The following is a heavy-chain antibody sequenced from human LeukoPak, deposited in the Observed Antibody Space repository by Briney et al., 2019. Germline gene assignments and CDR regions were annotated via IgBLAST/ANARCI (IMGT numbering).Heavy chain of an antibody. V-gene: IGHV4-34*01. Sequence: PSETLSLTCAVYGGSFSGYYWSWIRQPPGKGLEWIGEINHSGSTNYNPSLKSRVTISVDTSKNQFSLKLSSVTAADTAVYYCARGLTIFGVVIQSGVLMDVWGKGTTVTVSS. CDR2: INHSGST. J-gene: IGHJ6*04. CDR3: ARGLTIFGVVIQSGVLMDV. D-gene: IGHD3-3*01. CDR1: GGSFSGYY.